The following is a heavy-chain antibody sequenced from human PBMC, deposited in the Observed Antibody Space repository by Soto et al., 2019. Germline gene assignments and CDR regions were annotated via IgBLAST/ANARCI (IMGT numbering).Heavy chain of an antibody. J-gene: IGHJ4*02. D-gene: IGHD3-10*01. V-gene: IGHV4-59*01. CDR1: GGSISSYY. CDR2: IYYSGST. Sequence: SETLSLTCTVSGGSISSYYWSWIRQPPGKGLEWIGYIYYSGSTNYNPSLKSRVTISVDTSKNQFSLKLSSVTAADTAVYYCARVKYYYGSGSSHAKYYFDYWGQGTLVTAPQ. CDR3: ARVKYYYGSGSSHAKYYFDY.